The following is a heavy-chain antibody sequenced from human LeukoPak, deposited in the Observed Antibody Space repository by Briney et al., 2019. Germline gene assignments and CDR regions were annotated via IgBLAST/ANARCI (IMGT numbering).Heavy chain of an antibody. CDR3: ARAGGSYWMGAKFDY. J-gene: IGHJ4*02. CDR2: ISYDGSNK. V-gene: IGHV3-30*03. CDR1: GFTFSSYA. Sequence: PGGSLRLSCAASGFTFSSYAMSWVRQAPGKGLEWVAVISYDGSNKYYADSVKGRFTISRDNAKNSLYLQMNSLRAEDTAVYYCARAGGSYWMGAKFDYWGQGSLVTVSS. D-gene: IGHD1-26*01.